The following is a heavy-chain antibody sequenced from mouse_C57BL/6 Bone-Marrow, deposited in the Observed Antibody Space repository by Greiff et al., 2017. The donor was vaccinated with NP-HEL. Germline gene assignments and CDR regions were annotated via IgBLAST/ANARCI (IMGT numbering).Heavy chain of an antibody. CDR1: GYSITSGYY. J-gene: IGHJ4*01. Sequence: VQLKESGPGLVKPSQSLSLTCSVTGYSITSGYYWNWIRQFPGNKLEWMGYISYDGSNNYNPSLKNRISITRDTSKNQFFLKLNSVTTEDTATYYCARRLRYYAMDYWGQGTSVTVSS. CDR2: ISYDGSN. D-gene: IGHD1-1*01. CDR3: ARRLRYYAMDY. V-gene: IGHV3-6*01.